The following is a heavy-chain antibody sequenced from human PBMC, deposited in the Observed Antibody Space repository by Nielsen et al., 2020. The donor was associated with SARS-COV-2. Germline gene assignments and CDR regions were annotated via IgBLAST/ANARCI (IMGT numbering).Heavy chain of an antibody. CDR2: IFYTATT. D-gene: IGHD2/OR15-2a*01. J-gene: IGHJ4*01. CDR3: ALPHLYSNIRYFDL. Sequence: SDTLSLTCTVSGDSINNADYYWNWIRQHPGKGRAWVVYIFYTATTHYNPSVDSRLTISLNTSTNHFSLTLSSVTAADTAVYYCALPHLYSNIRYFDLWGHGTQVTVSS. CDR1: GDSINNADYY. V-gene: IGHV4-31*03.